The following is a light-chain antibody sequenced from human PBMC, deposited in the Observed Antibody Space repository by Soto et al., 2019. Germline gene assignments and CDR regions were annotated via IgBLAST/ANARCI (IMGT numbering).Light chain of an antibody. V-gene: IGKV3-15*01. CDR1: QSVRSD. Sequence: EIVMTQSAATLSVSPWERATLSCRASQSVRSDLVWYQQKAGQAPRLLIYDTSTRATGIPARFSGSGSGTEFTLTISSLQSEDSAVYHCQQYNKWPLTFGGGTKVDIK. CDR2: DTS. CDR3: QQYNKWPLT. J-gene: IGKJ4*01.